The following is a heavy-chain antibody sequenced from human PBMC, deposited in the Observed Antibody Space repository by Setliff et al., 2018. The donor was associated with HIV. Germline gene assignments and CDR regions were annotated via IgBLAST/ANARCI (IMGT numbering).Heavy chain of an antibody. J-gene: IGHJ3*02. V-gene: IGHV4-38-2*01. D-gene: IGHD6-19*01. CDR2: IYYSGTT. CDR1: GYAISSGYN. CDR3: ARAEAGAFDI. Sequence: SETLSLTCAVSGYAISSGYNWGWIRQPPGKGLEWIGSIYYSGTTYYNPSLKSRVTISVDTSKNQFSLRLNSVTAADTAVYYCARAEAGAFDIWGPGTMVTVSS.